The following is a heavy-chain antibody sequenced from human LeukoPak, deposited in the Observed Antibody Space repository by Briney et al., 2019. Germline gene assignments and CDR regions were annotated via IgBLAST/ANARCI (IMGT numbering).Heavy chain of an antibody. Sequence: ASVNVSCKPSVYSFICYYIHWVRQAPGQGLEWMGWINPNSGATNYAQKFQGTVTMTRDTSTTTAYMQLSGLRSDDTAVYYCARDQNYFDTTAYYGMDCWGQGTLVTVSS. V-gene: IGHV1-2*02. CDR1: VYSFICYY. J-gene: IGHJ4*02. CDR3: ARDQNYFDTTAYYGMDC. CDR2: INPNSGAT. D-gene: IGHD3-22*01.